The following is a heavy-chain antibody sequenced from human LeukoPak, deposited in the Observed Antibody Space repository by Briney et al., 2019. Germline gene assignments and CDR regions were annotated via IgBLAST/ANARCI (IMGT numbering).Heavy chain of an antibody. V-gene: IGHV3-74*01. D-gene: IGHD1-14*01. J-gene: IGHJ5*02. CDR1: GFTFSSYW. CDR3: AREYRSTARFDP. Sequence: PGGSLRLSCAASGFTFSSYWMHWLRQVPGEGLVWVSRINSDGSSISYADSVKGRFTISRDNAKNTLYLQMYSLRTEDTAIYYCAREYRSTARFDPWGQGTLVTVSS. CDR2: INSDGSSI.